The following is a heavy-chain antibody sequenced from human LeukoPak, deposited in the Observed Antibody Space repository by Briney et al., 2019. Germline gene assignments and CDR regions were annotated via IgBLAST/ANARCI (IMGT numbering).Heavy chain of an antibody. V-gene: IGHV3-7*01. Sequence: GGSLTLSWSASGFTFNKYWMSWIRQLPGQGLEWVANVNQDGTQKYYVDSVKGRFTNSRDNARNLLYLQMNSLRAEDTAVYYCVRDVSSGWAFDYWGHGTLVTVSS. J-gene: IGHJ4*01. CDR1: GFTFNKYW. CDR3: VRDVSSGWAFDY. D-gene: IGHD6-19*01. CDR2: VNQDGTQK.